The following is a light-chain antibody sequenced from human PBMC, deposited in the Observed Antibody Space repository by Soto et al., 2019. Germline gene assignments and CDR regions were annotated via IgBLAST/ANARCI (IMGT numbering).Light chain of an antibody. CDR1: QSVSGK. CDR3: QQSNNWPWT. CDR2: DAS. V-gene: IGKV3-15*01. Sequence: IVMTQSPSTLSVSPGERATLSWGASQSVSGKLAWYQQKPGQAPRLLIYDASTRATGIPARFSGSGSGTEFNLTISSLQSEDFAVYYCQQSNNWPWTFGQGTKVDIK. J-gene: IGKJ1*01.